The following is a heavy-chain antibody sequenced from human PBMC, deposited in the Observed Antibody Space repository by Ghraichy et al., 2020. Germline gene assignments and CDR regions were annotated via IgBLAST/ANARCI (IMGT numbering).Heavy chain of an antibody. V-gene: IGHV3-7*03. Sequence: GGSLRLSCAASGFTFSIYWMTWVRQAPGMRPEWVANIKYDGTEKYYVDSVKGRFTISRDNSKNTLYLQMNSLRAEDTAVYYCASHSSSWYEDYYGMDVWGQGTTVTVSS. J-gene: IGHJ6*02. CDR1: GFTFSIYW. CDR2: IKYDGTEK. D-gene: IGHD6-13*01. CDR3: ASHSSSWYEDYYGMDV.